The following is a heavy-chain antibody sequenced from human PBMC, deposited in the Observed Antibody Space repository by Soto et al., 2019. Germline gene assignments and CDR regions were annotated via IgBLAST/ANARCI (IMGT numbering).Heavy chain of an antibody. CDR1: GFTFSDYY. Sequence: PGGSLRLSCAASGFTFSDYYMSWIRQAPGKGLEWVSYISSSGSTIYYADSVKGRFTISRDNAKNSLYLQMNSLRAEDTAVYYCARDELRYFDWFRGYLDAFDIWGQGTMVTVSS. D-gene: IGHD3-9*01. V-gene: IGHV3-11*01. CDR3: ARDELRYFDWFRGYLDAFDI. J-gene: IGHJ3*02. CDR2: ISSSGSTI.